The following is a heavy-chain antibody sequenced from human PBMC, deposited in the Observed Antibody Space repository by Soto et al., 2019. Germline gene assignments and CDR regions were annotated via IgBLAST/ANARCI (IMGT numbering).Heavy chain of an antibody. V-gene: IGHV1-18*01. J-gene: IGHJ2*01. CDR1: GYTFTSYG. CDR2: ISAYNGNT. Sequence: QVQLVQSGAEVKKPGASVKVSCKASGYTFTSYGISWVRQAPGQGLEWMGWISAYNGNTNYAQKLQGRVTMTTDTSTSTAYMELRSLRSDDTAVYYCARAPLNYGDCCGRVGDWYFDLWGRGTLVTVSS. CDR3: ARAPLNYGDCCGRVGDWYFDL. D-gene: IGHD4-17*01.